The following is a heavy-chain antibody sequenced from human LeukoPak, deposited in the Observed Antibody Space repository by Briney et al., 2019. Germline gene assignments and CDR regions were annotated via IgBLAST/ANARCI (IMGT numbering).Heavy chain of an antibody. V-gene: IGHV3-23*01. Sequence: GGSLRLSCAASGFTFSSYAMSWVRQAPGKGLEWVSAISGSESSTYYADSVRGRFTISRDNSKNTLYLQMNSLRSEDTAVYYCAKVPTSFYTASWGFDNWGQGTLVTVS. CDR2: ISGSESST. J-gene: IGHJ4*02. CDR1: GFTFSSYA. D-gene: IGHD5-18*01. CDR3: AKVPTSFYTASWGFDN.